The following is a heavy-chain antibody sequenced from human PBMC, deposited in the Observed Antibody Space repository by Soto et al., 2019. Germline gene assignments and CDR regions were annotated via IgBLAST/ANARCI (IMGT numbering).Heavy chain of an antibody. J-gene: IGHJ4*02. V-gene: IGHV1-18*01. CDR1: GYTFTSYG. CDR3: ARDLGYYDSSGYHLGAFDY. CDR2: ISAYNGNT. D-gene: IGHD3-22*01. Sequence: ASVKVSCKASGYTFTSYGISWVRQAPGQGLEWMGWISAYNGNTNYAQKLQGRVTMTTDTSTSTAYMELRSLRSDDTAVYYCARDLGYYDSSGYHLGAFDYWGQGTLVTVSS.